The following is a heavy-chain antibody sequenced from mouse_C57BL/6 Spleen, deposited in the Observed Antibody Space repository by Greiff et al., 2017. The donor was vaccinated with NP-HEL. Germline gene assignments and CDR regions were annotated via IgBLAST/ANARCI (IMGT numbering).Heavy chain of an antibody. Sequence: EVKLMESGGGLVKPGGSLKLSCAASGFTFSDYGMHWVRQAPEKGLEWVAYISSGSSTIYYADTVKGRFTISRDNAKNTLFLQMTSLRSEDTAMYYCARRTITTGYAMDYWGQGTSVTVSS. D-gene: IGHD1-1*01. V-gene: IGHV5-17*01. CDR3: ARRTITTGYAMDY. J-gene: IGHJ4*01. CDR1: GFTFSDYG. CDR2: ISSGSSTI.